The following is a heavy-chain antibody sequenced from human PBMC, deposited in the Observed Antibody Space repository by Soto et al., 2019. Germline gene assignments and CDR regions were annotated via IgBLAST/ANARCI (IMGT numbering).Heavy chain of an antibody. CDR3: XXXXXXXXTXXXXXDXAFDX. J-gene: IGHJ3*01. CDR1: GGSFXGYY. Sequence: HLEQRGAGLLKPSETLSLTCDVYGGSFXGYYXXWXRQAPGKGLEWIVEINHSGSPNYNPSLQSRVSVSVDTSKTHFSLQLSSVTAAXTAMXXXXXXXXXXXTXXXXXDXAFDXWGQGTLVTVSS. CDR2: INHSGSP. V-gene: IGHV4-34*02.